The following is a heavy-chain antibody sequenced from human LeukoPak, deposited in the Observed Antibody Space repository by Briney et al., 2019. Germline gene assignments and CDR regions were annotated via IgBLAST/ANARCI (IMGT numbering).Heavy chain of an antibody. Sequence: GGSLRLSCAASGFTFSSYAMSWVRQAPGKGLEWVSAISGGAGSTYYADSVKGRFTISRDNSKNTLYLQMNSLRAEDTAVYYCYGSGSYFGYYFDYWGQGTLVTVSS. D-gene: IGHD3-10*01. CDR2: ISGGAGST. J-gene: IGHJ4*02. V-gene: IGHV3-23*01. CDR3: YGSGSYFGYYFDY. CDR1: GFTFSSYA.